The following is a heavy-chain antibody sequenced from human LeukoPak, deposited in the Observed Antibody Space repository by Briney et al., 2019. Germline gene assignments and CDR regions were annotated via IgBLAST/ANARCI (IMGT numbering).Heavy chain of an antibody. CDR3: AGISYSGTWPVGY. J-gene: IGHJ4*02. CDR1: GFTFNKAW. D-gene: IGHD6-6*01. V-gene: IGHV3-23*01. CDR2: ISGGGDTT. Sequence: GGSLRLSCAASGFTFNKAWMNWVRQAPGKGLEWVSAISGGGDTTYTADSVKGRFTISRDNSKNTLYLQMNSLRAEDTAVYYCAGISYSGTWPVGYWGQGTLVTVTA.